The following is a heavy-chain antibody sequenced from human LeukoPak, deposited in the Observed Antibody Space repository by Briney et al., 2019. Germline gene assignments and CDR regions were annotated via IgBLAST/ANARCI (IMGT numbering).Heavy chain of an antibody. CDR3: ARGAGGIAVAGL. J-gene: IGHJ4*02. Sequence: ASVKVSCKASGYTFTSYDISWVRQAPGQGLEWMGWMNPNSGNTGYAQKFQGRVTMTRNTSISTAYMELSSLRSEDTAVYYCARGAGGIAVAGLWGQGTLVTVSS. V-gene: IGHV1-8*01. D-gene: IGHD6-19*01. CDR2: MNPNSGNT. CDR1: GYTFTSYD.